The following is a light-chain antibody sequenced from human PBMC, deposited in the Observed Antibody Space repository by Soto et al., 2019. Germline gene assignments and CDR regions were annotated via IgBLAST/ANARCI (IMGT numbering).Light chain of an antibody. CDR2: SAS. V-gene: IGKV1-27*01. CDR1: QGIGVY. CDR3: QKYKSAPLT. J-gene: IGKJ4*01. Sequence: DIQMNQSPSSLSASLGDRVTITCRASQGIGVYLAWFQQKPGKVPKLLIYSASTLQSGVPSRFSGRGSGTEFTLTISGRHPEGVATYYCQKYKSAPLTFGGGTKGELK.